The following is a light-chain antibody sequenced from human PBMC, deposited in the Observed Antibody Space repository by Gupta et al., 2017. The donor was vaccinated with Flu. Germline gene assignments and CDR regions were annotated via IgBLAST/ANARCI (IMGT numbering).Light chain of an antibody. Sequence: SALTQPASVSGSPGQSITLSCSETYSDIGGYEYVSWYQQHPGKAPKLIIYEVTYRPSGVANRFSGSKSGNWASLTIAGLQAEDEAVYYCASNTSRTNLEGFGGGTKLTVL. CDR1: YSDIGGYEY. CDR3: ASNTSRTNLEG. CDR2: EVT. V-gene: IGLV2-14*01. J-gene: IGLJ2*01.